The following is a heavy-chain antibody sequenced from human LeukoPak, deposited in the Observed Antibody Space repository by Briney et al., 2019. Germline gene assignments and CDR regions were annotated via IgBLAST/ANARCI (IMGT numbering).Heavy chain of an antibody. CDR2: ISYDGSNK. J-gene: IGHJ5*02. Sequence: GRSLRLSCAASGFTFSSYGMHWVRQAPGKGLEWVAVISYDGSNKYYADSVKGRFTISRDNSKNTPYLQMNSLRAEDTAVYYCAKLTSSGGWFDPWGQGTLVTVSS. V-gene: IGHV3-30*18. CDR1: GFTFSSYG. CDR3: AKLTSSGGWFDP. D-gene: IGHD6-19*01.